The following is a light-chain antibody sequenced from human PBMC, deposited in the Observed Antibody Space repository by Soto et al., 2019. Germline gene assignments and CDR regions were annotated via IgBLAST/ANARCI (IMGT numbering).Light chain of an antibody. J-gene: IGKJ1*01. Sequence: DVQITQSKTTLSASVGDRVTITCRSSQSISSWLAWYQQRPGKAPKLLIHKASNLESGVPSRFSGSGSGTEFTLTISSLQPDDSATYYCQQYNRYSTFG. CDR3: QQYNRYST. CDR2: KAS. V-gene: IGKV1-5*03. CDR1: QSISSW.